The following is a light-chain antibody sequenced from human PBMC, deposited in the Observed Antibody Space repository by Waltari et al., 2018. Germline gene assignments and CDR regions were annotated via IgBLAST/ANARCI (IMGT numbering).Light chain of an antibody. Sequence: DIVMTQSPDSLAVSLGERATINCKSSQSVLYSSNNKNYLAWYQQKPGQPPKLLIYGASTRESGFPDRFSGSGSGTDFTLTISSLQAEDVAVYYCQQYYSTPWTFGQGTKVEIK. V-gene: IGKV4-1*01. J-gene: IGKJ1*01. CDR1: QSVLYSSNNKNY. CDR3: QQYYSTPWT. CDR2: GAS.